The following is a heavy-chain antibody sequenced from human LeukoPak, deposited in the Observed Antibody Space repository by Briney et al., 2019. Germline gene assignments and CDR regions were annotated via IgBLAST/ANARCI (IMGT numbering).Heavy chain of an antibody. D-gene: IGHD2-15*01. CDR3: ARGVLVVVVAATKGYMDV. V-gene: IGHV4-39*01. J-gene: IGHJ6*03. CDR1: GVSISTSRYY. Sequence: SETLSLTCTVSGVSISTSRYYWGWIRQPPGTGLEWIGNIYYTGPTYYNASLESRVTISLDTSKNQFFLKLNSVTAADTAMYYCARGVLVVVVAATKGYMDVWGKGTTVTVSS. CDR2: IYYTGPT.